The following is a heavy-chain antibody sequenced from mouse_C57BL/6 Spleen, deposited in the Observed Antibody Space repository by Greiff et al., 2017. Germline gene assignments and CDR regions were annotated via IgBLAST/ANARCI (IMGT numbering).Heavy chain of an antibody. CDR2: IYPGSGCT. Sequence: QVQLQQPGAELVKPGASVKMSCKASGYTFTSYWITWVKQRPGQGLEWIGDIYPGSGCTNYNEKFKSKATLTVDTSSSTAYMQLSSLTSEDSAVYYCASTAGSTVVYWYFDVWGTGTTVTVSS. CDR1: GYTFTSYW. V-gene: IGHV1-55*01. J-gene: IGHJ1*03. CDR3: ASTAGSTVVYWYFDV. D-gene: IGHD1-1*01.